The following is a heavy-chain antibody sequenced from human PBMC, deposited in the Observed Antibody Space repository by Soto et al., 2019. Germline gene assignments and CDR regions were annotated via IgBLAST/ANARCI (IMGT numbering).Heavy chain of an antibody. Sequence: QVQLQESGPGLVKPSQTLSLTCTVSGGSISTGGYYWSWIRQHPGKGLEWLGYIYYRGSAYYNPSLQSRVTMSVDTSKTQFSLKLSSVAAADTAVYYCARFYYASGSLVVRARDYWGQGTLVTVSS. V-gene: IGHV4-31*03. CDR1: GGSISTGGYY. CDR2: IYYRGSA. J-gene: IGHJ4*02. D-gene: IGHD3-10*01. CDR3: ARFYYASGSLVVRARDY.